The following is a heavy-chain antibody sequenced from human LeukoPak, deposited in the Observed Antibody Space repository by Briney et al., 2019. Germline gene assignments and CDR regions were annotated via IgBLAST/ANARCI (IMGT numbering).Heavy chain of an antibody. J-gene: IGHJ1*01. V-gene: IGHV4-59*01. D-gene: IGHD6-6*01. Sequence: SQTLSLTCAISGDSVSNKNTAWNWIRQPPGKGLEWIGYIYHSGSTNYNPSLQSRVTISVDTSKNQFSLNLNSVTAADTAVYYCARGGAARLHFQNWGQGTLVTVSS. CDR2: IYHSGST. CDR3: ARGGAARLHFQN. CDR1: GDSVSNKNTA.